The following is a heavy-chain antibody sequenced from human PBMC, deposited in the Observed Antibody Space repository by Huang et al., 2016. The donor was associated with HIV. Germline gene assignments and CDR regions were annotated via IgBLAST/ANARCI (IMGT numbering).Heavy chain of an antibody. CDR1: GFNFYNYD. CDR3: ARARGFLYDSTGYYSRYYFDS. D-gene: IGHD3-22*01. CDR2: MNPKGGNQ. Sequence: QVQLVQSGAEVKKPGASVKVSCKASGFNFYNYDLNWVRQASGQGREWIGGMNPKGGNQGDAQKCQGRVTITRNTSITTAYMELRSLRCEDTALYYCARARGFLYDSTGYYSRYYFDSWGQGTLVTISS. J-gene: IGHJ4*02. V-gene: IGHV1-8*03.